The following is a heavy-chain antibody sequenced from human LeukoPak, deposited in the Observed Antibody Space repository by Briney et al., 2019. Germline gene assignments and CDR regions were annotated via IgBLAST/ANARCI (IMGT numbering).Heavy chain of an antibody. V-gene: IGHV4-34*01. Sequence: SETLSLTCAVYGGSFSGYYWSWIRQPPGKGLEWIGEINHSGSTNYNPSLKSRATISVDTSKNQFSLKLSSVTAADTAVYYCAREGWYWFDPWGQGTLVNVSS. J-gene: IGHJ5*02. D-gene: IGHD2-8*01. CDR3: AREGWYWFDP. CDR2: INHSGST. CDR1: GGSFSGYY.